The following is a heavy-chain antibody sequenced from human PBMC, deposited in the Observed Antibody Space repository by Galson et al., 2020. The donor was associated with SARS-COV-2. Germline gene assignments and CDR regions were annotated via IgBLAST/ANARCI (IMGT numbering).Heavy chain of an antibody. D-gene: IGHD5-12*01. CDR2: IYYNATT. Sequence: SENLTLTCTVSGGSNSSGGYSCSWIRHHPGNGLESTGQIYYNATTYNNPPLTRLVNISIDTSKNQFSLKLGFVTAADTAVYYGARVWAYSGYNSGAFDIWGQGRMVTVSS. CDR1: GGSNSSGGYS. J-gene: IGHJ3*02. V-gene: IGHV4-31*01. CDR3: ARVWAYSGYNSGAFDI.